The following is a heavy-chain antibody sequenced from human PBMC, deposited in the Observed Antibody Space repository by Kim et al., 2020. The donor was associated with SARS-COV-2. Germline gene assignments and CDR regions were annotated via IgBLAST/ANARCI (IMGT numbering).Heavy chain of an antibody. CDR3: ARGRSSSSWTYYYYYMDV. J-gene: IGHJ6*03. D-gene: IGHD6-13*01. Sequence: SETLSLTCAVYGESFSGYYWSWIRQPPGKGLEWIGEINHSGSTNYNPSLKSRVTISVDTSKNQFSLKLSSVTAADTAVYYCARGRSSSSWTYYYYYMDVWGKGTTVTVSS. CDR2: INHSGST. V-gene: IGHV4-34*01. CDR1: GESFSGYY.